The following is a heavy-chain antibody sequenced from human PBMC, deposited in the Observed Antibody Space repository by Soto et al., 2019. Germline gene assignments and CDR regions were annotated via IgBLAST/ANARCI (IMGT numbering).Heavy chain of an antibody. CDR1: GGSISSSNW. CDR3: ARLNPKCSSTSCYAKETDY. J-gene: IGHJ4*02. D-gene: IGHD2-2*01. V-gene: IGHV4-4*02. Sequence: QVQLQESGPGLVKPSGTLSLTCAVSGGSISSSNWWSWVRQPPGKGLEWIGEIYHSGSTNYNPSLKSRVTISVDKSKHQCSLKLSSGTAANTAVYYCARLNPKCSSTSCYAKETDYWGQGTLVTVSS. CDR2: IYHSGST.